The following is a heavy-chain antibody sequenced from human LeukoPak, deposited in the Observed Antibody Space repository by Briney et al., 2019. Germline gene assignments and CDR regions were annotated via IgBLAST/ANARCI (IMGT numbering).Heavy chain of an antibody. V-gene: IGHV4-59*01. D-gene: IGHD6-19*01. CDR1: GGSISSYY. J-gene: IGHJ4*02. CDR2: IYYSGST. Sequence: SETLSLTRTVSGGSISSYYWSWIRQPPGKGLEWIGYIYYSGSTNYNPSLKSRVTISVDTSKNQFSLKLSSVTAADTAVYYCARAHSSGWFWGQGTLVTVSS. CDR3: ARAHSSGWF.